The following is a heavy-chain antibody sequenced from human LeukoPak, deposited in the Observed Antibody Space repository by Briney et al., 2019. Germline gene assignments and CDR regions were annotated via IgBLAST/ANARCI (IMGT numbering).Heavy chain of an antibody. J-gene: IGHJ6*02. V-gene: IGHV4-34*01. CDR2: INHSGGT. Sequence: SETLSLTCAVYGGSFSGYYWSWIRQPPGKGLEWIGEINHSGGTNYNPSLKSRVTISVDTSKNQFSLKLSSVTAADTAVYYCARVSVAATLHYYYGMDVWGQGTTVTVSS. CDR3: ARVSVAATLHYYYGMDV. D-gene: IGHD2-15*01. CDR1: GGSFSGYY.